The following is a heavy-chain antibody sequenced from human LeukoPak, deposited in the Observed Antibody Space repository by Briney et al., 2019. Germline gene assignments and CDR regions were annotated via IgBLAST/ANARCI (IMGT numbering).Heavy chain of an antibody. Sequence: GGSLRLSCAASGFTFSNYGMHWVRQAPGKGLEWVALIWYDGSNKYYTDSVKGRPTISRDNSKDTLFLQMNSLRAEDTAVYYCARAPSPGTFDYWGQGTLVTVSS. J-gene: IGHJ4*02. V-gene: IGHV3-33*01. CDR2: IWYDGSNK. CDR1: GFTFSNYG. CDR3: ARAPSPGTFDY.